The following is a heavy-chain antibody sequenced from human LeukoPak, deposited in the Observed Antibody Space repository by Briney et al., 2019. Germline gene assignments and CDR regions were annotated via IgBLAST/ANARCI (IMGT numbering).Heavy chain of an antibody. Sequence: SGTLSLTCAVSGGSISSSNWWSWVRQPPGKGLEWIGEIYHSGSTNYNPSLKSRVTISVDKSKNQFSLKLSSVTAADTAVYYCARGDYCSGGSCYGWAWFDPWGQGTLVTVSS. D-gene: IGHD2-15*01. J-gene: IGHJ5*02. CDR1: GGSISSSNW. CDR2: IYHSGST. CDR3: ARGDYCSGGSCYGWAWFDP. V-gene: IGHV4-4*02.